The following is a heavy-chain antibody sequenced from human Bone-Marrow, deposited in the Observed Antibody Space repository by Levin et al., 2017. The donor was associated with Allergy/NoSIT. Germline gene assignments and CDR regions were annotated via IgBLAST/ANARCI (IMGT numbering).Heavy chain of an antibody. V-gene: IGHV3-72*01. CDR2: IKNNAPTYST. CDR3: SDLGTPY. Sequence: PGGSLRLSCAASGITLSNHFMDWVRQAPGKGLECIARIKNNAPTYSTEYAASVKGRFIVSRDDSKNLVFLQMNSLKTEDTAVYYCSDLGTPYWGQGTLVTVSS. J-gene: IGHJ4*02. CDR1: GITLSNHF. D-gene: IGHD1-26*01.